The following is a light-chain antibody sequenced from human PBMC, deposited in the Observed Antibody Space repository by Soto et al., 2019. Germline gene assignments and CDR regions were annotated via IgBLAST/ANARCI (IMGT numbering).Light chain of an antibody. J-gene: IGLJ2*01. CDR1: SSTIGAGYD. CDR3: QSYDSSLNGVV. CDR2: GNN. V-gene: IGLV1-40*01. Sequence: QSVLTQPPSVSGAPGQRATISCTGSSSTIGAGYDVHWYQQLPGTAPKLPIYGNNNRPSGVPDRFSGSKSGTSASLAITGLQAEDEADYYCQSYDSSLNGVVFGEGTKLTVL.